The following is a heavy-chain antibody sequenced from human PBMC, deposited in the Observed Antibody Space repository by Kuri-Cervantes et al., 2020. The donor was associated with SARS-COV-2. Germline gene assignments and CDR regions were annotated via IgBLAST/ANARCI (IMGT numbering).Heavy chain of an antibody. CDR1: GYTFTGYY. CDR2: INPNSGGT. V-gene: IGHV1-2*02. J-gene: IGHJ4*02. CDR3: APDRSSGYYSLGGFDY. D-gene: IGHD3-22*01. Sequence: ASVKVSCKASGYTFTGYYMHWVRQAPGQGLEWMGWINPNSGGTNYAQKFQGRVTMTRDTSISTAYMELSGLRSDDTAVYYCAPDRSSGYYSLGGFDYWGQGTLVTVSS.